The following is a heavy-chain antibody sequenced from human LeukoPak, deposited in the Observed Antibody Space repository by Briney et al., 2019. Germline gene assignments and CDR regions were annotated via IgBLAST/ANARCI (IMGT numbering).Heavy chain of an antibody. V-gene: IGHV3-30-3*01. CDR3: ARDAAEHYFDY. D-gene: IGHD1-26*01. J-gene: IGHJ4*02. Sequence: PGGSLRLSCAASGFAFSTHAMHWVRQAPGKGLEWVAAISYDGNTKYYADSVKGRFIISRDNSKNTLYLQMNSLRAEDTAVYYCARDAAEHYFDYWGQGTLVTVSS. CDR2: ISYDGNTK. CDR1: GFAFSTHA.